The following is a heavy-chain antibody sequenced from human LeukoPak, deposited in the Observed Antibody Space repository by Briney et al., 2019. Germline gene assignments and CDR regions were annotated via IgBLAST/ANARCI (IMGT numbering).Heavy chain of an antibody. J-gene: IGHJ4*02. V-gene: IGHV3-23*01. Sequence: GGSLRLSCAASGFTFNSYAMSWVRQASGKGLEWVSTVTGSGSATYYADSVKGRFIISRDNSKNTLYLQMNSLRAEDTAVYYCAKDNGYSSGWHTSYYFDYWGQGTLVTVSS. CDR2: VTGSGSAT. CDR3: AKDNGYSSGWHTSYYFDY. D-gene: IGHD6-19*01. CDR1: GFTFNSYA.